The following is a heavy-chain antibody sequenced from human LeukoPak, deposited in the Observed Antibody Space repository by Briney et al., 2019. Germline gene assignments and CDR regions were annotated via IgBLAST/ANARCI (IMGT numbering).Heavy chain of an antibody. Sequence: WGSPTLSCAASGFTFSSYSMNWVCQAPGKGLEWVSSISSRSSYIYHADSVKGRFTISRDNAKNSLYLQMNSLRAEDTAVYYCAREAYYYDSSGYVHDAFDIWGQGTMVTVSS. CDR3: AREAYYYDSSGYVHDAFDI. CDR2: ISSRSSYI. V-gene: IGHV3-21*01. D-gene: IGHD3-22*01. CDR1: GFTFSSYS. J-gene: IGHJ3*02.